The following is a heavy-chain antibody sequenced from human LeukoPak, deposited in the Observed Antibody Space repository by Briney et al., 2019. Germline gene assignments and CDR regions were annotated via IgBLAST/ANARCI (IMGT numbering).Heavy chain of an antibody. V-gene: IGHV3-23*01. D-gene: IGHD1-26*01. Sequence: GGSLRLSCAASGFTFSSYAMSWVRRAPGKGLEWVSAISGSGGSTYYADSVKGRFTISRDNSKNTLYLQMNSLRAEDTAVYYCASRRRGGELPTPLVHWGQGTLVTVSS. CDR1: GFTFSSYA. CDR3: ASRRRGGELPTPLVH. J-gene: IGHJ4*02. CDR2: ISGSGGST.